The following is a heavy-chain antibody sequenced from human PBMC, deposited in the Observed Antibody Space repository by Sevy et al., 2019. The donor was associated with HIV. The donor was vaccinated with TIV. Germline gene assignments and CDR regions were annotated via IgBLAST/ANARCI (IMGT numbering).Heavy chain of an antibody. CDR3: ARVTMVRGVGYYYYGMDV. CDR2: TNPNSGNT. Sequence: ASVKVSCKASGYTFTSYDINWVRQATGQGLEWMGWTNPNSGNTGYAQKFQGRVTMTRNTSISTAYMELSSLRSEDTAVYYCARVTMVRGVGYYYYGMDVWGQGTTVTVSS. CDR1: GYTFTSYD. D-gene: IGHD3-10*01. J-gene: IGHJ6*02. V-gene: IGHV1-8*01.